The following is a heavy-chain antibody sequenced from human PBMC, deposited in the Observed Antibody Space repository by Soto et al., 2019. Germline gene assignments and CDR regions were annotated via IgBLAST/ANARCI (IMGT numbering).Heavy chain of an antibody. CDR3: AKEMCSINSCPYYYYYGREV. CDR2: ISGSVGST. J-gene: IGHJ6*02. CDR1: GFTFSNYA. D-gene: IGHD2-2*01. Sequence: WGSLRLSCSASGFTFSNYAMTWVRQDPGKGLEWVSAISGSVGSTYYADSVKGRFTISRDNSKNTLYLQMNSLRAEDTAVYYCAKEMCSINSCPYYYYYGREVWGQETTVTLSS. V-gene: IGHV3-23*01.